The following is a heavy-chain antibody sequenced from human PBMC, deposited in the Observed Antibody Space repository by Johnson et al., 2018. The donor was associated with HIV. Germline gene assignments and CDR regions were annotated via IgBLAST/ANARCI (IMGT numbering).Heavy chain of an antibody. J-gene: IGHJ3*02. CDR1: GFTFSSYW. CDR2: IKQEGSEK. V-gene: IGHV3-7*05. Sequence: VQLVESGGGVVQPGRSLRLSCAASGFTFSSYWMSWVRQAPGKGLEWVANIKQEGSEKYYVDSVKGRFTISRANAKNSRYLQMNSLRAEDTAVYYCSRHSPRGYSGYDAFDIWGQGTMVTVSS. D-gene: IGHD5-12*01. CDR3: SRHSPRGYSGYDAFDI.